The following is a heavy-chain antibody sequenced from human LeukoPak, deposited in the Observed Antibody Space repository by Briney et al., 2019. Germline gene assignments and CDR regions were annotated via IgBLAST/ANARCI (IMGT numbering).Heavy chain of an antibody. Sequence: ASVKVSCKASGYSFTNYDINWVRQATGQGLEWMGWMNPKSGDTGYSQKFQGRVTITRNTSISTAYMELSSLRSEDTAVYYCARDGSSGYYWKTYYYMDVWGKGTTVTVSS. CDR1: GYSFTNYD. CDR3: ARDGSSGYYWKTYYYMDV. V-gene: IGHV1-8*03. J-gene: IGHJ6*03. D-gene: IGHD3-22*01. CDR2: MNPKSGDT.